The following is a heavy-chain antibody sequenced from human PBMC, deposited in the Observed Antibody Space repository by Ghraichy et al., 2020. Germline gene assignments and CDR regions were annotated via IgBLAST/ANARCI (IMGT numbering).Heavy chain of an antibody. J-gene: IGHJ3*02. CDR1: GFTFSSYS. V-gene: IGHV3-48*02. Sequence: GESLNISCAASGFTFSSYSMNWVRQAPGKGLEWVSYISSSSSTIYYADSVKGRFTISRDNAKNSLYLQMNSLRDEDTAVYYCARAQELLLWENDAFDIWGQGTMVTVSS. D-gene: IGHD2/OR15-2a*01. CDR2: ISSSSSTI. CDR3: ARAQELLLWENDAFDI.